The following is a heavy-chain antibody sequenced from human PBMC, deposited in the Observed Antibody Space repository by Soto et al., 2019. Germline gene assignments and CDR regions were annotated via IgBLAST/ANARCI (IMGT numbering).Heavy chain of an antibody. V-gene: IGHV4-59*08. CDR3: ARTFWSGSRLDYYYMDV. Sequence: SETLSLTCTVSGASLSNYYWSWIRQPPGKGLEWIGYISYSGSTNYNPSLRSLVSISVDRSKNQFSLRLGSVTAADTAVYHCARTFWSGSRLDYYYMDVWGKGTTVTVS. CDR1: GASLSNYY. CDR2: ISYSGST. D-gene: IGHD3-3*01. J-gene: IGHJ6*03.